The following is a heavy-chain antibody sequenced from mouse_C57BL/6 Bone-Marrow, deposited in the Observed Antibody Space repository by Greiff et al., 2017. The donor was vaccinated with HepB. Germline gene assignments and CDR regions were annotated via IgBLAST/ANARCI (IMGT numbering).Heavy chain of an antibody. CDR2: IYPRDGST. D-gene: IGHD2-3*01. CDR3: AGYDDGYYWWYFDV. J-gene: IGHJ1*03. CDR1: GYTFTSYD. V-gene: IGHV1-85*01. Sequence: QVQLQQSGPELVKPGASVKLSCKASGYTFTSYDINWVKQRPGQGLEWIGWIYPRDGSTKYNEKFKGKATLTVDTSSSTAYIELHSLTSEDSAVYFCAGYDDGYYWWYFDVWGTGTTVTVSS.